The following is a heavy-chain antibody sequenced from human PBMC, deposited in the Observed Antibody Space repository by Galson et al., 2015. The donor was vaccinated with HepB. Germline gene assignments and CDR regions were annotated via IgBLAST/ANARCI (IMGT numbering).Heavy chain of an antibody. D-gene: IGHD3-10*01. CDR3: ARDRLWFRESYDAFDI. CDR1: GYTFTGYY. Sequence: SVKVSCKASGYTFTGYYMHWVRQAPGQGLEWMGRINPNSGGTNYAQKFQGRVTMTRDTSISTAYMELSRLRSDDTAVYYCARDRLWFRESYDAFDIWGQGTMVTVSS. CDR2: INPNSGGT. J-gene: IGHJ3*02. V-gene: IGHV1-2*06.